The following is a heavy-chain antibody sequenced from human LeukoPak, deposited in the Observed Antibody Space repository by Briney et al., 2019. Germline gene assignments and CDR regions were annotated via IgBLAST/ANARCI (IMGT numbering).Heavy chain of an antibody. CDR2: ISSSSSYI. V-gene: IGHV3-21*01. Sequence: GGSLRLTCAASGFTFSSYSMNWVRQAPGKGLEWVSSISSSSSYIYYADSVKGRFTISRDNAKNSLYLQMNSLRAEDAAVYYCARDYYDYVWGGYRYGPYYFDYWGQGTLVTVSS. CDR3: ARDYYDYVWGGYRYGPYYFDY. J-gene: IGHJ4*02. CDR1: GFTFSSYS. D-gene: IGHD3-16*02.